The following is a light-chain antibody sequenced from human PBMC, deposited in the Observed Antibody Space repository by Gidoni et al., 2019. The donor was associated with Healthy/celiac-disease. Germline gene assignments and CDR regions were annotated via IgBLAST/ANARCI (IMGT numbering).Light chain of an antibody. CDR3: QSADSSGTYV. CDR2: QDV. Sequence: SYELTKPPSVSVSPGATARNTCSGDALPKQYAYCYQQKPVQAPVLMVDQDVERPSGIPELFSGSSSVTTVTLTISVVQAEDEADYDCQSADSSGTYVFGTGTKFTVL. CDR1: ALPKQY. J-gene: IGLJ1*01. V-gene: IGLV3-25*02.